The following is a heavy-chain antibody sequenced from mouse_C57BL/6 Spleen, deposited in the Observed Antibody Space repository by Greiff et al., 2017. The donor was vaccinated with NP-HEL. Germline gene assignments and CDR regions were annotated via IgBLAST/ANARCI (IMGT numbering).Heavy chain of an antibody. CDR1: GYTFTDYN. J-gene: IGHJ1*03. CDR3: ASSGGYYYCSSYDWYFEV. D-gene: IGHD1-1*01. CDR2: INPNSGGT. V-gene: IGHV1-18*01. Sequence: EVQLQQSGPELVKPGASVKIPCKASGYTFTDYNMDWVKQSPGKGLEWIGDINPNSGGTIYNQKFKGKATLTVDKSSSTAYMELRSLTSEDTAVYYCASSGGYYYCSSYDWYFEVWGTGTTVTVSS.